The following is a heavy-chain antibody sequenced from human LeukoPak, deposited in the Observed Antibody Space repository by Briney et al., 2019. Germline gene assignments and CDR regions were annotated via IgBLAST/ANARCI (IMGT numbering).Heavy chain of an antibody. CDR3: VKNSGIWSF. V-gene: IGHV3-23*01. Sequence: GGSLRLSCAASGFIFDTTDMTWVRQAPGKGPEWLSCISGTGDRTYYADSVRGRFTISRDNFKNMLYLQMTSLRVEDTATYYCVKNSGIWSFWGRGTLAAVSS. D-gene: IGHD1-26*01. J-gene: IGHJ4*02. CDR2: ISGTGDRT. CDR1: GFIFDTTD.